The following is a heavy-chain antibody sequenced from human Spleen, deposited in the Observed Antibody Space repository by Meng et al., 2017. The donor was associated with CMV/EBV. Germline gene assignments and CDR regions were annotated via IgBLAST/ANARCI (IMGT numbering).Heavy chain of an antibody. CDR2: INPSTCHT. CDR1: GYTFTIPY. Sequence: SRKTSGYTFTIPYVHWLRLAPAPAFEWMGMINPSTCHTNSAPRWQGRVTMTADASTSTVSTHLSSLTSEDTATYYCAREGQDSTAYAHWGQGTLVTVSS. J-gene: IGHJ1*01. V-gene: IGHV1-46*04. D-gene: IGHD2/OR15-2a*01. CDR3: AREGQDSTAYAH.